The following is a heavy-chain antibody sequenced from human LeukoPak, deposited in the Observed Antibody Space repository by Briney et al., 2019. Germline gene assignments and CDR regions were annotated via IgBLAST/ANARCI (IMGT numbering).Heavy chain of an antibody. Sequence: GESLKISCKGSGYSFTSYWIGWVRQMPGKGLEWMGIIYPGDSDTRYSPSFQGQVTISADKSISTAYLQWSSLKASDTAMYYCARRKVTRLPYYYYGMDVWGQGTTVTVSS. CDR3: ARRKVTRLPYYYYGMDV. CDR2: IYPGDSDT. D-gene: IGHD2-21*02. J-gene: IGHJ6*02. V-gene: IGHV5-51*01. CDR1: GYSFTSYW.